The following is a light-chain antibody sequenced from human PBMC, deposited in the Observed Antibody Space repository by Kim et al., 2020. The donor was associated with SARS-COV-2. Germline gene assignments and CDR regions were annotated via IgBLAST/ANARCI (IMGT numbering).Light chain of an antibody. J-gene: IGKJ2*01. V-gene: IGKV3-20*01. CDR3: QQYGSSPPYT. CDR2: QTS. CDR1: QHVYKGH. Sequence: IVLTQSPGTLSLSPGEGATLSCRASQHVYKGHLAWYQQRLGQAPRLLIYQTSNRATGIPDRFSGSGSGTDFTLTISRLEPEDFAVYYCQQYGSSPPYTFGQGTKLEI.